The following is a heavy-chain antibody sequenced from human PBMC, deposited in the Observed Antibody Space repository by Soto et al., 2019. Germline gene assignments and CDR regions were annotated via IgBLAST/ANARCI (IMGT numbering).Heavy chain of an antibody. Sequence: GGSLRLSCAGSGFTFNDYDMSWIRQVPGKGLEWVSYISSSGLQTNYAESVKGRFTISRYNAKNSLYLQMNSLRAEDTALYYCARAPLAVADRVEYWGQGTLVTVSS. D-gene: IGHD6-19*01. V-gene: IGHV3-11*05. CDR1: GFTFNDYD. CDR2: ISSSGLQT. CDR3: ARAPLAVADRVEY. J-gene: IGHJ4*02.